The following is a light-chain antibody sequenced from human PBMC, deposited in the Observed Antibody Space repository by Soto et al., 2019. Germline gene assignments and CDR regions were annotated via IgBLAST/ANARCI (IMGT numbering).Light chain of an antibody. CDR1: QSVSSY. CDR2: GAS. Sequence: EIVLTQSPATLSLSPGERATLSCRASQSVSSYLAWYQQKPGQAPRLLIYGASSRATGIPDRFSGSVSGSDFILTINRLEPEDFAVYYCQQYGSSHTFGQGTRLEIK. J-gene: IGKJ5*01. V-gene: IGKV3-20*01. CDR3: QQYGSSHT.